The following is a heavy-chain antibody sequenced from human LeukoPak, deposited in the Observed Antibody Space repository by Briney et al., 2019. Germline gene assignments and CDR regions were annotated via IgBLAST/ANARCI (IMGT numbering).Heavy chain of an antibody. CDR3: ARGLLTRSSGYPYFDT. D-gene: IGHD3-22*01. Sequence: PGGSLRLSCAASGFTFSSFEMKWVRQAPGKGLEWVSYISSGGSTIYYADSVKGRFTISRDNAKNSLYLQMNSLRADDTAVYYCARGLLTRSSGYPYFDTWGQGTLVTVSS. CDR2: ISSGGSTI. CDR1: GFTFSSFE. J-gene: IGHJ4*02. V-gene: IGHV3-48*03.